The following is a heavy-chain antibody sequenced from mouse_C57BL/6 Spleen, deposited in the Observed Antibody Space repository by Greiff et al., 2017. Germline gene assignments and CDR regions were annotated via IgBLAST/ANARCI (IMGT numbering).Heavy chain of an antibody. V-gene: IGHV3-6*01. CDR3: ARTGWLLHAMDY. D-gene: IGHD2-3*01. Sequence: ESGPGLVKPSQSLSLTCSVTGYSITSGYYWNWIRQFPGNKLEWMGYISYDGSNNYHPSLKNRISITRDSSKTQFFLELNSVTTEDTATYYCARTGWLLHAMDYWGQGTSVTVSS. J-gene: IGHJ4*01. CDR1: GYSITSGYY. CDR2: ISYDGSN.